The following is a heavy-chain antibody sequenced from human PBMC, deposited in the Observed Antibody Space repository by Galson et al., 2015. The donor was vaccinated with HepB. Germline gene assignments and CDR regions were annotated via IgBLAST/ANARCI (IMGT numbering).Heavy chain of an antibody. V-gene: IGHV3-7*01. J-gene: IGHJ4*02. Sequence: CAASGFTFSAHWMAWVRQAPGKGLEWVANIKQDESDRNYVDSVKGRFTISRDNAKNSLFLQMNSLRGDDTAVYYCARDVDGALDYWGQGILVTVSS. CDR2: IKQDESDR. D-gene: IGHD3-10*01. CDR3: ARDVDGALDY. CDR1: GFTFSAHW.